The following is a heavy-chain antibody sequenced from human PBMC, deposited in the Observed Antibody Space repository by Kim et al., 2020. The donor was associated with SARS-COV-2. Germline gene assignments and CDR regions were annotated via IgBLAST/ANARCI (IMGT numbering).Heavy chain of an antibody. CDR2: ISSNGGST. CDR3: VKAAYELYYYYGMDV. CDR1: GFTFSIYA. D-gene: IGHD5-12*01. V-gene: IGHV3-64D*06. J-gene: IGHJ6*02. Sequence: GGSLRLSCSASGFTFSIYAMHWVRQAPGKGLEYVSAISSNGGSTYYADSVKGRFTISRDNSKNTLYLQMSSLRDEDTAVYYCVKAAYELYYYYGMDVWGQGTTVTVSS.